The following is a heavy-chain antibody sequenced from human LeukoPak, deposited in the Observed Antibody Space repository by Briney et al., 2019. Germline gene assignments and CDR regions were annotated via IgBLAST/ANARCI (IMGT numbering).Heavy chain of an antibody. J-gene: IGHJ4*02. CDR2: IYYSGST. D-gene: IGHD6-13*01. CDR3: ARSSSWYGTCGL. CDR1: GGSISSYY. V-gene: IGHV4-59*01. Sequence: SETLSLTCTVSGGSISSYYWSWIRQPPGKGLEWIGYIYYSGSTNYNPSLKSRVTISVDTSKNQFSLKLSSVTAADTAVYYCARSSSWYGTCGLWGRGILVTVSS.